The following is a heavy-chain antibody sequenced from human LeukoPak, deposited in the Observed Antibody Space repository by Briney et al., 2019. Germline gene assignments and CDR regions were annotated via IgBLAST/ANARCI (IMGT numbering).Heavy chain of an antibody. CDR1: GGSISSGDYY. CDR3: ARGRGVPYYYDSSGYYPADY. V-gene: IGHV4-30-4*01. J-gene: IGHJ4*02. Sequence: SETLSLTCTVSGGSISSGDYYWSWIRQPPGKGLECIGHIYYSGSTYYNPSLKSRVTISVDTSKNQFSLKLSSVTAADTAVYCCARGRGVPYYYDSSGYYPADYWGQGTLVTVSS. D-gene: IGHD3-22*01. CDR2: IYYSGST.